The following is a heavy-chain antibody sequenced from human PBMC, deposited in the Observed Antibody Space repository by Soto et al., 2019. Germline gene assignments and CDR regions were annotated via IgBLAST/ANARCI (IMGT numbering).Heavy chain of an antibody. V-gene: IGHV3-33*01. Sequence: QVQLVESGGGVVQPGRSLRLSCAASGFTFSSYGMHWVRQAPGKGLEWVAVIWYDGSNKYYVDSVKGRFTISRDNSKNTLYLQMNSLRAEDTAVYYCARDLDPTYYYGMDVWGQGTTVTVSS. CDR3: ARDLDPTYYYGMDV. CDR2: IWYDGSNK. J-gene: IGHJ6*02. CDR1: GFTFSSYG.